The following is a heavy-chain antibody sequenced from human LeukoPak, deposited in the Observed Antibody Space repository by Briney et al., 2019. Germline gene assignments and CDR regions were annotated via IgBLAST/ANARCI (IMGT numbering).Heavy chain of an antibody. CDR3: AREGGYYDSSGYSGDAFDI. CDR2: ISSSSYI. V-gene: IGHV3-21*01. CDR1: GFTFSSYS. Sequence: GGSLRLSCAASGFTFSSYSMNWVRQAPGKGLEWVSSISSSSYIYYADSVKGRFTISRDNAKNSLYLQMNSLRAEDTAVYYCAREGGYYDSSGYSGDAFDIWGQGTMVTVSS. D-gene: IGHD3-22*01. J-gene: IGHJ3*02.